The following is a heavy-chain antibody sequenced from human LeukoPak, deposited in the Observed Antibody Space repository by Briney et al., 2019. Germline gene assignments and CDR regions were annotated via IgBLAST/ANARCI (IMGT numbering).Heavy chain of an antibody. J-gene: IGHJ5*02. CDR1: GFTFSSYG. CDR2: IWSDGSTK. Sequence: GRSLRLSCVASGFTFSSYGMHWVRQAPGKGLEWVAIIWSDGSTKYYVGSVKGRFTISRDSSKSTLYLQMNSLRAEDTAVYYCAKGARGDTVTSIVGLNWFDPWGQGTLVTVSS. V-gene: IGHV3-33*06. D-gene: IGHD4-17*01. CDR3: AKGARGDTVTSIVGLNWFDP.